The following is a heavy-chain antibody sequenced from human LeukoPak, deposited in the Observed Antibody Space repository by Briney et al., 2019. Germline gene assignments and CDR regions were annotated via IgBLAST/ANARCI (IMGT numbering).Heavy chain of an antibody. CDR2: ISYWGSNK. D-gene: IGHD6-19*01. J-gene: IGHJ4*02. V-gene: IGHV3-30*04. CDR3: ARQAAGYYFDY. Sequence: PGGSVTLSCAASGFTFSSYAMHWVRQAPGKGLEWVAVISYWGSNKYYADSVKGRFTISRDNSKNTLYLQMNSLRAEDTAVYYCARQAAGYYFDYWGQGSPVTVSS. CDR1: GFTFSSYA.